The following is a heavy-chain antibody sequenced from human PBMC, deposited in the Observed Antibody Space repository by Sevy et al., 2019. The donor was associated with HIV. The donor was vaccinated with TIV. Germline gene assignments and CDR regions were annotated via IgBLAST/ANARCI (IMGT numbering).Heavy chain of an antibody. CDR1: GGTFSSYA. D-gene: IGHD6-19*01. J-gene: IGHJ4*02. Sequence: ASVKVSCKASGGTFSSYAISWVRQAPGQGLEGMGGIIPIFGTANYAQKFQGRVTITADESTSKAYMELSSLRSEDTAVYYCARARIAVAYFDYWGQGTLVTVSS. V-gene: IGHV1-69*13. CDR2: IIPIFGTA. CDR3: ARARIAVAYFDY.